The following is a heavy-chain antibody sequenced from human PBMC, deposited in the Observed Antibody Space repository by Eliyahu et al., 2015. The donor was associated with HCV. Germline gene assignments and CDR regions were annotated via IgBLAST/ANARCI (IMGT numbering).Heavy chain of an antibody. Sequence: EVQLVESGGGLVQPGGSLRPSCAASGFTFSDSWMTWXRQAAGEGLGWVANIKQDGSEKYYVDSVKGRFTVSRDNTKNSLYLQMNSLSVEDTAMYYCARGTRGFDSWGQGTLVTVSS. CDR3: ARGTRGFDS. CDR1: GFTFSDSW. V-gene: IGHV3-7*03. J-gene: IGHJ4*02. CDR2: IKQDGSEK. D-gene: IGHD2-2*01.